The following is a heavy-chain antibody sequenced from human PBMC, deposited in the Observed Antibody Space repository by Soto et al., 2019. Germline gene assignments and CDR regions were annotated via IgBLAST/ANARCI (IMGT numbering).Heavy chain of an antibody. CDR3: ATAWNYSYERMHPLDY. Sequence: GGSLRLSGAASGFTFSSYAMSSVRQAPGKGLEWVSAISGSGGSTYYADSVKGRFTISRDNSKKTVYLQMNSLRAEDTAVYYRATAWNYSYERMHPLDYSRQGTLVTV. CDR1: GFTFSSYA. CDR2: ISGSGGST. J-gene: IGHJ4*02. D-gene: IGHD3-22*01. V-gene: IGHV3-23*01.